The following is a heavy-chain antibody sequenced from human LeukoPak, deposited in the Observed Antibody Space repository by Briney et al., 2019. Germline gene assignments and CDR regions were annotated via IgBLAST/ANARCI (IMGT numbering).Heavy chain of an antibody. D-gene: IGHD3-22*01. Sequence: ASVKVSCKASGYTFTSYGISWVRQAPGQGLEWMGWISAYNGNTNYAQKLQGRVTMTTDTSTSTAYMELRGLRSDDTAVYYCARAQSVYDSSGYYHVDDYWGQGTLVTVSS. J-gene: IGHJ4*02. CDR1: GYTFTSYG. CDR3: ARAQSVYDSSGYYHVDDY. CDR2: ISAYNGNT. V-gene: IGHV1-18*01.